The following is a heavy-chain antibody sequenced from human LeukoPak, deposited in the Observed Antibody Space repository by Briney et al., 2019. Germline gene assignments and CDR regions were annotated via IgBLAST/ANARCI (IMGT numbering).Heavy chain of an antibody. Sequence: PGGSLRLSCAASGFTFSSYAMSWVRQAPGKGLEWVSAISGSGGSTYYADSVKGRFTISRDNSKNTLYLQMNSLRAEDTAVYYCAKDFSSGYDSAYFDYWGQGTLVTVSS. D-gene: IGHD5-12*01. J-gene: IGHJ4*02. V-gene: IGHV3-23*01. CDR2: ISGSGGST. CDR1: GFTFSSYA. CDR3: AKDFSSGYDSAYFDY.